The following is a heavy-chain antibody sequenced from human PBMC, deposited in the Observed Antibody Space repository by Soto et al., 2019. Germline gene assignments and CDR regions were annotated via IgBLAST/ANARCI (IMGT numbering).Heavy chain of an antibody. CDR3: ARVSGPTSYCGGDCYSGNWFDP. D-gene: IGHD2-21*02. Sequence: GASVKVSCKASGYTFTSYAMNWVRQAPGQGLEWMGWINTNTENPTYAQGFTGRFVFSLDTSVSTAYLQICSLKAEDTAVYYCARVSGPTSYCGGDCYSGNWFDPWGQGTLVTVSS. CDR2: INTNTENP. CDR1: GYTFTSYA. V-gene: IGHV7-4-1*01. J-gene: IGHJ5*02.